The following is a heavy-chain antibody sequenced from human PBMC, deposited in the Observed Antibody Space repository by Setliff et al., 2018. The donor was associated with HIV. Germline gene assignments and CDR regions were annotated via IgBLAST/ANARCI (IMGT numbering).Heavy chain of an antibody. D-gene: IGHD2-2*01. CDR1: GDSISSGSYL. J-gene: IGHJ3*01. CDR3: ARHICGTTACYAVDV. Sequence: PSETLSLTCTVSGDSISSGSYLWNWIRQPAGKGLEWIGNIYHNGFANYNPSLKSRLTISVDTSKNQVSLTLSSVTPADTAVYYCARHICGTTACYAVDVWGPGTMVTVSS. CDR2: IYHNGFA. V-gene: IGHV4-61*10.